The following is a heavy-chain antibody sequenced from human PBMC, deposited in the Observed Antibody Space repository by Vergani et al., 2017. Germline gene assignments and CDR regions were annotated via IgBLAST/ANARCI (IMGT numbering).Heavy chain of an antibody. D-gene: IGHD4-11*01. CDR3: ARDLVPVTPHYYYYYGMDV. V-gene: IGHV4-61*02. Sequence: QVQLQESGPGLVKPSQTLSLTCTVSGGSISSGSYYWSWIRQPAGKGLEWIGRIYTSGSTNYNPSLKSRVTISVDTSKNQFSLKLSSVTAADTAVYYCARDLVPVTPHYYYYYGMDVWGQGTTVTVSS. CDR1: GGSISSGSYY. CDR2: IYTSGST. J-gene: IGHJ6*02.